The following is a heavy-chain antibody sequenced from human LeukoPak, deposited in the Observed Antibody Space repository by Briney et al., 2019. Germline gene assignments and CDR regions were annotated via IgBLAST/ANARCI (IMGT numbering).Heavy chain of an antibody. CDR2: IRYDGSNK. J-gene: IGHJ5*02. V-gene: IGHV3-30*02. CDR1: GFTFSSYG. Sequence: HPGGSLRLSCAASGFTFSSYGMHWVRQAPGKGLEWVAFIRYDGSNKYYADSVKGRFTISRDNSKNTLYLQMNSLRAEDTAVYYCAKGKRGYSYGFDPWGQGTLVTVSS. CDR3: AKGKRGYSYGFDP. D-gene: IGHD5-18*01.